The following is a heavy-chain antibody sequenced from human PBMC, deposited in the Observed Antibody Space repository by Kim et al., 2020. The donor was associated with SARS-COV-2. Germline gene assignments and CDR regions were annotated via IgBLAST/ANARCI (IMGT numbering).Heavy chain of an antibody. D-gene: IGHD3-10*01. Sequence: SETLSLTCAVYGGSFSGYYWSWIRQPPGKGLEWIGEINHSGSTNYNPSLKSRVTISVDTSKNQFSLKLSSVTAADTAVYYCASNAHYYGSGSYYDPLDYWGQGTLVTVSS. CDR1: GGSFSGYY. J-gene: IGHJ4*02. V-gene: IGHV4-34*01. CDR2: INHSGST. CDR3: ASNAHYYGSGSYYDPLDY.